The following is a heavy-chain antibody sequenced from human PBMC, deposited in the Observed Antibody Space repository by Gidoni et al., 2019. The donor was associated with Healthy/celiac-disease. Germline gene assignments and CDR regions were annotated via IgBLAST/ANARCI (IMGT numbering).Heavy chain of an antibody. CDR2: INHSGST. CDR3: ARGISTYYYDSSGPYYYYYMDV. V-gene: IGHV4-34*01. J-gene: IGHJ6*03. CDR1: GGSFSGYY. Sequence: QVQLQQWGAGLLKPSETLSLTCAVYGGSFSGYYWRWTRKPPGKGLEWIGEINHSGSTNYNPSLKGRVTISVDTSKNQFSLTLSSVTAADTAVYYCARGISTYYYDSSGPYYYYYMDVWGKGTTVTVSS. D-gene: IGHD3-22*01.